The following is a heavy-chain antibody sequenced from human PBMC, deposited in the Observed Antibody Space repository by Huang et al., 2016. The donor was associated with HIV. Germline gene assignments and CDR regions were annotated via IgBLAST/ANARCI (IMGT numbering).Heavy chain of an antibody. J-gene: IGHJ1*01. CDR3: ARTSNWKAEYFRF. D-gene: IGHD1-20*01. CDR1: GGTFSRYG. CDR2: IIPIFGAA. Sequence: QVQLVQSGTEVKTPGSSVKVSCKASGGTFSRYGISWVRQAPGQGLEWRVGIIPIFGAANYEQKFQGRVTITADESTNTAYMELSSLRFDDTAVYYCARTSNWKAEYFRFWGQGTLVTVAS. V-gene: IGHV1-69*13.